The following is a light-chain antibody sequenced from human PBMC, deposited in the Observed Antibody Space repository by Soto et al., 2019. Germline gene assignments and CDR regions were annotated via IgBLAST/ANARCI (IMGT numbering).Light chain of an antibody. CDR2: DVT. Sequence: QSALTHPRPFPGSPGRPFTTSSIEISINYVSWYQQHPGKVPNVIVYDVTPRPSGVSDRFSGSRSGNTASLAISGLRAEDEADYYCCSYSGTYTEVVFGGGTKLTVL. V-gene: IGLV2-11*01. CDR1: SINY. CDR3: CSYSGTYTEVV. J-gene: IGLJ2*01.